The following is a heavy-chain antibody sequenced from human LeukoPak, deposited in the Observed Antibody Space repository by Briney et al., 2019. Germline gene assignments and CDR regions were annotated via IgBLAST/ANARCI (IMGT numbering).Heavy chain of an antibody. CDR2: ISYDGSDK. Sequence: GGSLRLSCAASGFTFSSYGMHWVRQAPGKGLEWVAVISYDGSDKYYAESVKGRFTISRDNAKKTLYLQMSSLRGEDTAVYYCAKGVQLWYHYYGMDVWGQGTTVIVSS. D-gene: IGHD5-18*01. CDR3: AKGVQLWYHYYGMDV. J-gene: IGHJ6*02. CDR1: GFTFSSYG. V-gene: IGHV3-30*18.